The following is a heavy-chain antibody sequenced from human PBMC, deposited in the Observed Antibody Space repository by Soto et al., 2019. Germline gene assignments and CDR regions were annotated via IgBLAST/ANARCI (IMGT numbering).Heavy chain of an antibody. CDR3: ARDPSIVGADGEEYYYYYGMDV. D-gene: IGHD1-26*01. J-gene: IGHJ6*02. V-gene: IGHV1-3*01. CDR1: GYTFTSYA. Sequence: GASVKVSCKASGYTFTSYAMHWVRQAPGQRLEWMGWINAGNGNTKYSQKFQGRVTITRDTSASTAYMELSSLRSEDTAVYYCARDPSIVGADGEEYYYYYGMDVWGQGTTVTVSS. CDR2: INAGNGNT.